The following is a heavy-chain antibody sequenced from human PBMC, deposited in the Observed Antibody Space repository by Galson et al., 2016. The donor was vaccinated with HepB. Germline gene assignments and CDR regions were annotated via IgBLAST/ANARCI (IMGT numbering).Heavy chain of an antibody. Sequence: TLSLTCTVSGDSITSPDYYWSWIRRRPGKGLEWIGYIYYSGTTFYHPSLKSRLTISLDVSKIHFSLTLSSVTAADTAVYYCARGGYDTGMDIWGQGTTVTVSS. CDR3: ARGGYDTGMDI. V-gene: IGHV4-31*03. D-gene: IGHD5-12*01. CDR1: GDSITSPDYY. J-gene: IGHJ6*02. CDR2: IYYSGTT.